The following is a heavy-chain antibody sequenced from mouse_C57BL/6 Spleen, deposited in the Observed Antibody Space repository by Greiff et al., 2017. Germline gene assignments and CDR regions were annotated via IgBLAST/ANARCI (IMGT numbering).Heavy chain of an antibody. CDR3: ARNYYGSSYFDY. J-gene: IGHJ2*01. V-gene: IGHV2-2*01. D-gene: IGHD1-1*01. CDR2: IWSGGST. Sequence: VQLQQSGPGLVQPSQSLSITCTVSGFSLTSYGVHWVRQSPGKGLEWLGVIWSGGSTDYNAAFISRLSISKDNSTCQVIFKMNSMQADDTAIYYYARNYYGSSYFDYWGKGTTLTVSS. CDR1: GFSLTSYG.